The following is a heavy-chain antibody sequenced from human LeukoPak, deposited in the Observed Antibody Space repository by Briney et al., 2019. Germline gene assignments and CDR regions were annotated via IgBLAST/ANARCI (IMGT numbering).Heavy chain of an antibody. V-gene: IGHV3-30*02. CDR3: AKDPKGYSGRPPDYYMDV. CDR1: GFTFSSYG. J-gene: IGHJ6*03. Sequence: GGSLRLSCAASGFTFSSYGMHWVRQAPGKGLEWVAFIRYDGSNKYYADSVKGRFTISRDNSKNTLYLQMNSLRAEDTAVYYCAKDPKGYSGRPPDYYMDVWGKGTTVTVSS. CDR2: IRYDGSNK. D-gene: IGHD1-26*01.